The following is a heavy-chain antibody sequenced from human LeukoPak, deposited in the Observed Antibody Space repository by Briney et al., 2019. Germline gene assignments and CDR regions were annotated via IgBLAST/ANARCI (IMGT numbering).Heavy chain of an antibody. CDR2: INHSGST. D-gene: IGHD1-26*01. CDR1: GGSLSGYY. CDR3: ARVGPSIVGATFQDY. J-gene: IGHJ4*02. Sequence: LGTLSLTCAVYGGSLSGYYWSWIRPPPGKGLEWVGEINHSGSTNYNPSLKSRVTISVDTSKNQFSLKLSSVTAADTAVYYCARVGPSIVGATFQDYWGQGTLVTVSS. V-gene: IGHV4-34*01.